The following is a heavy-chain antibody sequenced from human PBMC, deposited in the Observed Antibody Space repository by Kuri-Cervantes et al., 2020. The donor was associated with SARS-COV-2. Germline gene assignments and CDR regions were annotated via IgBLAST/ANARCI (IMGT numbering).Heavy chain of an antibody. D-gene: IGHD2-2*01. CDR3: ARRRSGYCSSTSCYENYYYYYGMDV. CDR1: GFTFSDYY. V-gene: IGHV3-11*06. Sequence: GESLKISCAASGFTFSDYYMSWIRQAPGKGLEWVSYISSSSSYTNYADSVKGRFTISRDNAKNSLYLQMNSLRAEDTAVYYCARRRSGYCSSTSCYENYYYYYGMDVRGQGTTVTVSS. J-gene: IGHJ6*02. CDR2: ISSSSSYT.